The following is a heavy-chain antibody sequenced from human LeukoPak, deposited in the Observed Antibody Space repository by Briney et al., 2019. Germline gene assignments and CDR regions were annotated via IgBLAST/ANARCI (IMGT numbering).Heavy chain of an antibody. CDR3: ARDGSAYDFDY. CDR1: GFTVSTHY. J-gene: IGHJ4*02. CDR2: LYSGSSGST. V-gene: IGHV3-66*02. D-gene: IGHD5-12*01. Sequence: GGSLRLSCAASGFTVSTHYMSWFRQAPGKRLEWVSVLYSGSSGSTYYADSVKGRFTISRDNSKNTLYLQMNSLRAEDTAVYYCARDGSAYDFDYWGQGTLVTVSS.